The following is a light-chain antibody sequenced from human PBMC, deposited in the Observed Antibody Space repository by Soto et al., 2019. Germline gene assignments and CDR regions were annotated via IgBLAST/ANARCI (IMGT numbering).Light chain of an antibody. CDR2: TAS. V-gene: IGKV3-15*01. Sequence: EIGMTQSPATLSVSPGESVTISCRASQSVGVNLPWFQQKPGQAPRLLIYTASTMDTGIPSRFSGSGSRTEFTLTISSLQSEDFAVYYCQQNYTWPFTFGGGTRVDIK. CDR1: QSVGVN. J-gene: IGKJ4*02. CDR3: QQNYTWPFT.